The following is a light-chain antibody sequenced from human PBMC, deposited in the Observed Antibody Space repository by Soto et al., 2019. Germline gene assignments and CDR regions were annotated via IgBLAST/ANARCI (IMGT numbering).Light chain of an antibody. J-gene: IGKJ2*01. CDR3: QQYHNWPPKYT. CDR2: DAS. V-gene: IGKV3-15*01. Sequence: EIVMTQSPATLSVSPGERATLSCRASQSVSSNLAWYQQKPGQAPRLLIFDASTRATGIPARFSGSGSGTEFTLTISSLQSEDFAVYYCQQYHNWPPKYTFGQGTKLEIK. CDR1: QSVSSN.